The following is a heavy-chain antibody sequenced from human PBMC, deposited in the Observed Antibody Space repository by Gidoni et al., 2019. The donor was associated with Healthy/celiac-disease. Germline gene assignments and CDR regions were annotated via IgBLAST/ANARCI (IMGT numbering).Heavy chain of an antibody. CDR1: GFTVSSNY. Sequence: EVQLVESGGGLVQPGGSLRLSCAASGFTVSSNYMSWVRQAPGKGLEWVSVIYSGGSTYYADSVKGRFTISRDNSKNTLYLQMNSLRAEDTAVYYCARDPNPFGGVTTRYYYYGMDVWGQGTTVTVSS. V-gene: IGHV3-66*01. CDR3: ARDPNPFGGVTTRYYYYGMDV. J-gene: IGHJ6*02. CDR2: IYSGGST. D-gene: IGHD4-4*01.